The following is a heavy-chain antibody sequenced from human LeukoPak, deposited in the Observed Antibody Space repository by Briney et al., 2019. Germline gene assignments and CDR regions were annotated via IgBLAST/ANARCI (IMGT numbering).Heavy chain of an antibody. CDR1: GFTFSSYA. D-gene: IGHD6-13*01. Sequence: GRSLRLSCAASGFTFSSYAMHWVRQAPGKGLEWVAVISYDGSNKYYADSVKGRFTISRDNSKNTLYLQMNSLRAEDTAAYYCARAPIAAAGTPDYWGQGTLVTVSS. CDR2: ISYDGSNK. J-gene: IGHJ4*02. V-gene: IGHV3-30-3*01. CDR3: ARAPIAAAGTPDY.